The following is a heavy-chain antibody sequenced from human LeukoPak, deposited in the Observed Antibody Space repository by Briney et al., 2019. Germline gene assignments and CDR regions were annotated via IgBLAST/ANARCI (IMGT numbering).Heavy chain of an antibody. J-gene: IGHJ5*02. CDR1: GFTFSSYA. V-gene: IGHV3-23*01. CDR2: VSGSGGST. D-gene: IGHD6-19*01. Sequence: GGSLRLSCAASGFTFSSYAMSWVRQAPGKGLELVSAVSGSGGSTYYADSVKGRFTISRDNSKNTLYLQMNSLRAEDTAVYYCAKDGKQWLANNWFDPWGQGTLVTVSS. CDR3: AKDGKQWLANNWFDP.